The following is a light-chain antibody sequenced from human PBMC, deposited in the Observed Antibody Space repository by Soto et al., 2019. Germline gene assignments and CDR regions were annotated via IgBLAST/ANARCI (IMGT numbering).Light chain of an antibody. J-gene: IGLJ1*01. V-gene: IGLV2-14*01. CDR2: DVG. CDR1: SSDVGGYNY. CDR3: SSYTSSSTPYV. Sequence: QSVLTQPASVSGSPGQPIAISCTGTSSDVGGYNYVSWYQQHPGKAPKLMIYDVGNRPSGVSNRFSGSKSGNTASLTISGLQAEDEADYYCSSYTSSSTPYVFGTGTKVTV.